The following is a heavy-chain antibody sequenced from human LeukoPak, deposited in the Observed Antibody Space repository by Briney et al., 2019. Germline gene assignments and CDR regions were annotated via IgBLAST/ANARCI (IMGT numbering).Heavy chain of an antibody. V-gene: IGHV3-21*01. D-gene: IGHD3/OR15-3a*01. Sequence: GGSLRLSCAASGFTSSSYSMNWVRQAPGKGLEWVSSISSSSSYIYYADSVKGRFTISRDDAKNSLYLQMNSLRAEDTAVYYCARRKAGYYTNRDAFDIWGQGTMVTVSS. CDR1: GFTSSSYS. CDR3: ARRKAGYYTNRDAFDI. CDR2: ISSSSSYI. J-gene: IGHJ3*02.